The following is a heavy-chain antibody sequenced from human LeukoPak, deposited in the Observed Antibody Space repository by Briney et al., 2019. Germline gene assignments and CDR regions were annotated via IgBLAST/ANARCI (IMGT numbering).Heavy chain of an antibody. CDR2: ISGSGIAT. CDR3: ASRGLHRASDY. J-gene: IGHJ4*02. CDR1: GXSFAGYA. D-gene: IGHD3-10*01. Sequence: GGSLRLSCAASGXSFAGYAVRWVRQAPGKGLEWVSTISGSGIATNYADSVKGRFTVSRDNSKNTLYLQMDSLRAEDTAIYYCASRGLHRASDYWGQGALVTVSS. V-gene: IGHV3-23*01.